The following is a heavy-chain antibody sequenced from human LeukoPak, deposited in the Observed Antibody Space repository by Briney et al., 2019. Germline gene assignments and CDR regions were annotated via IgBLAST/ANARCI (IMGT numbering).Heavy chain of an antibody. CDR1: GGTFSSYA. CDR2: IIPIFGIA. D-gene: IGHD4-23*01. V-gene: IGHV1-69*04. Sequence: ASVKVSCKASGGTFSSYAISWVRQAPGQGLEWMGRIIPIFGIANYAQKFQGRVTITAAKSTTTAYMELSSLRSEDTAVYYCARGTTVVEAYGMDVWGQGTTVTVSS. CDR3: ARGTTVVEAYGMDV. J-gene: IGHJ6*02.